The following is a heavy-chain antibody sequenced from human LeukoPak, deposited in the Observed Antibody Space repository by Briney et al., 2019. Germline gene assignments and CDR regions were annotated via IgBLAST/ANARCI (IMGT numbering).Heavy chain of an antibody. Sequence: GGSLRLSCAASGFAFSSYAMSGLRQAPGKGREWFSAISGSGGSTYYADYVKGRFTISRDNSKNTLYLQMNSLRAEDTAVYYCAKLVGATGDYFDYWGQGTLVTVSS. CDR2: ISGSGGST. D-gene: IGHD1-26*01. J-gene: IGHJ4*02. V-gene: IGHV3-23*01. CDR3: AKLVGATGDYFDY. CDR1: GFAFSSYA.